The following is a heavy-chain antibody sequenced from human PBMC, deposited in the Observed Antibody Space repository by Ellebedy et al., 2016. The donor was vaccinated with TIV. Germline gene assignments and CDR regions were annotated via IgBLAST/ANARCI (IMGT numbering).Heavy chain of an antibody. CDR3: ARPSGVGATWYPFDY. Sequence: GGSLRLXXKAFGYTFTNYWIGWVRQMPGKGLEWMGIIYPGDSETRYSPSFQGQVTVSADKSISTAYLQWSSLRASDTAMYYCARPSGVGATWYPFDYWGQGTLVTVSS. J-gene: IGHJ4*02. D-gene: IGHD1-26*01. V-gene: IGHV5-51*01. CDR1: GYTFTNYW. CDR2: IYPGDSET.